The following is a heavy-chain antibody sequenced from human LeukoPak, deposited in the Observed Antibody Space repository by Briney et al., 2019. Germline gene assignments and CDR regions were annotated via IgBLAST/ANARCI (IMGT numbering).Heavy chain of an antibody. CDR2: ISGSGGST. D-gene: IGHD3-22*01. V-gene: IGHV3-23*01. J-gene: IGHJ3*02. CDR3: ATSLYYYDSSGYYYGHDAFDI. Sequence: GGSLRLSCAASGFTFSSYAMSWVRQAPGKGLEWVSAISGSGGSTYYADSVKGRFTISRDNSKNTLYLQMNSLRAEDTAVYYCATSLYYYDSSGYYYGHDAFDIWGQGTMVTVSS. CDR1: GFTFSSYA.